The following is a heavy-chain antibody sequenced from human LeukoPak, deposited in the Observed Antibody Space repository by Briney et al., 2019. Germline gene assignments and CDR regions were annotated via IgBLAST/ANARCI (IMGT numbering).Heavy chain of an antibody. CDR1: GFTFSSYS. CDR3: AKDGSYVGYFDY. D-gene: IGHD2-15*01. J-gene: IGHJ4*02. CDR2: ISSSSSTI. Sequence: PGGSLRLSCAASGFTFSSYSMNWVRQAPGKGLEWDSYISSSSSTIYYADSVKGRFTISRDNAKNSLYLQMNSLRAEDTAVYYCAKDGSYVGYFDYWGQGTLVTVSS. V-gene: IGHV3-48*01.